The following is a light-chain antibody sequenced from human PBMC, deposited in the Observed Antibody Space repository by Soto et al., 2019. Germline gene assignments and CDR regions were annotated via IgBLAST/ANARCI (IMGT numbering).Light chain of an antibody. J-gene: IGKJ4*01. CDR3: QQSITAPLT. V-gene: IGKV1-39*01. CDR2: SAS. Sequence: DIQMTQSPSSLSASVGDRVTITCRASQSIDNYLSWYQQKSGKAPQLLIYSASHLQSGVPSRFSGGGYGTDFILTISSLQPEDSAIYFCQQSITAPLTFGGGTTVDIK. CDR1: QSIDNY.